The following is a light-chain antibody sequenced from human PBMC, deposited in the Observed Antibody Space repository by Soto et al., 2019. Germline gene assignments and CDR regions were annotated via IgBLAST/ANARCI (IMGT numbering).Light chain of an antibody. CDR3: CSYAGSSVYV. Sequence: QSALTQPRSVSGSPGQSVTISCTGTSSDVGTYNYVSWYQHHPGKAPKLMIYDVSKRPSGVPDRFSGSKSGYTASLTISGLQAEDEADYYCCSYAGSSVYVFGTGTTLTVL. CDR1: SSDVGTYNY. J-gene: IGLJ1*01. CDR2: DVS. V-gene: IGLV2-11*01.